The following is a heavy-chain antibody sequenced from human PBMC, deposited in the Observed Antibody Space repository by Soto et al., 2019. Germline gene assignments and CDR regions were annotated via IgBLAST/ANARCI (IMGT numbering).Heavy chain of an antibody. D-gene: IGHD2-2*01. Sequence: PSATLSLTCAVSGGSISSSNWWSWVRQPPGKGLEWIGEIYHSGSTNYNPSLKSRVTISVDKSKNQFSLKLSSVTAADTAVYYCARDQVVPAATHYNWFDPWGQGTLVTVSS. V-gene: IGHV4-4*02. CDR1: GGSISSSNW. J-gene: IGHJ5*02. CDR3: ARDQVVPAATHYNWFDP. CDR2: IYHSGST.